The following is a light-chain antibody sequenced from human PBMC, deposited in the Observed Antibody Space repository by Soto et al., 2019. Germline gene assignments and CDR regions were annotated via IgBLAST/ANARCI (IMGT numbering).Light chain of an antibody. CDR2: EGS. V-gene: IGLV2-23*01. CDR1: SSDVGSYNL. J-gene: IGLJ2*01. Sequence: QSALTQPASVSGSPGQSITISCTGTSSDVGSYNLFSWYHQHPGKAPKLMIYEGSKRPSGVSNRFSGSKSGNTASLTISGLQAEDEAYYYSCAYAGSSTLVFGGGTKLTVL. CDR3: CAYAGSSTLV.